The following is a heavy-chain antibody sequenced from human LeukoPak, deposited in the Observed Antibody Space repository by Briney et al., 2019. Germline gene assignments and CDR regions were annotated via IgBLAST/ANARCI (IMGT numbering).Heavy chain of an antibody. J-gene: IGHJ4*02. CDR3: TRWMGYTLTEYYFDY. CDR2: IRSKAYGGTT. Sequence: PGGSLRLSCTASGFTFGDYAMSWFRQAPGKGLEWVGFIRSKAYGGTTQYAASVKGRFTISRDDSKSIAYLQMNSLKTEDTAVYYCTRWMGYTLTEYYFDYWGQGTLVTVSS. V-gene: IGHV3-49*03. D-gene: IGHD4-11*01. CDR1: GFTFGDYA.